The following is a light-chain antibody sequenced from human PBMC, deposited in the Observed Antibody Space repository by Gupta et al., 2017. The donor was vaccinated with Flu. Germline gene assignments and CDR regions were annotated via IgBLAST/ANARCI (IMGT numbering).Light chain of an antibody. CDR1: QSISSY. CDR2: AAS. Sequence: PSSLSASVGDRVTITCRASQSISSYLNWYQQKPGKAPKLLIYAASSLQSGVPSRFSGSGSGTDFTLTISRLQPEDFATYYCQQSYSTPYTFGQGTKMEIK. CDR3: QQSYSTPYT. J-gene: IGKJ2*01. V-gene: IGKV1-39*01.